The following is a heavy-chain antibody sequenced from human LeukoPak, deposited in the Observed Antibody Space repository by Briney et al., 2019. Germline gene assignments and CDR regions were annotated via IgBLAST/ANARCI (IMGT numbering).Heavy chain of an antibody. D-gene: IGHD4-23*01. CDR3: ARDEGNRGNTAFDV. CDR1: GFTLVDQY. V-gene: IGHV3-72*01. Sequence: GGSLRLSCAASGFTLVDQYMDWVRQAPGTGREWLGRSRNKANSHTTEYAASVRGRFTISRDESGNLLYPQMNSLKTEDTALYFCARDEGNRGNTAFDVWGQGTEVIVSS. CDR2: SRNKANSHTT. J-gene: IGHJ3*01.